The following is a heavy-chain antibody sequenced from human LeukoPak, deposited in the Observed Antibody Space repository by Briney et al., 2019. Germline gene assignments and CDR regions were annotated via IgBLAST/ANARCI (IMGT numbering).Heavy chain of an antibody. Sequence: SQSLSLTCTVSGGSISSGGYYWSWIRQHPGKGPEWIGYIYYSGSTYYNPSLKSRVTISVDTSKNQFSLKLSSLTAADTAVYYCARELLSFGIPRGYFDYWGQGTLVTVSS. CDR2: IYYSGST. J-gene: IGHJ4*02. D-gene: IGHD3-10*01. CDR1: GGSISSGGYY. CDR3: ARELLSFGIPRGYFDY. V-gene: IGHV4-31*03.